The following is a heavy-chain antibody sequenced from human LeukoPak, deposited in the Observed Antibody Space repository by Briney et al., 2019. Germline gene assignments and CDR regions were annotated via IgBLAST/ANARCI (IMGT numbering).Heavy chain of an antibody. CDR2: INAGNGDT. V-gene: IGHV1-3*01. CDR3: ARAGYCSSTSYYPVYYYYGMDV. Sequence: ASVKVSCKASGYTFTTYAIHWVRQAPGQRLEWMGWINAGNGDTKYSQKFQGRVTITRDTSASTAYMELSSLRSDDTAVYYCARAGYCSSTSYYPVYYYYGMDVWGQGTTVTVSS. D-gene: IGHD2-2*03. CDR1: GYTFTTYA. J-gene: IGHJ6*02.